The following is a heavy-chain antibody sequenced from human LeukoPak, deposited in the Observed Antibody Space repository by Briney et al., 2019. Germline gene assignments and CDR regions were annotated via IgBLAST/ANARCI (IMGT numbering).Heavy chain of an antibody. CDR2: IIPIFGTA. Sequence: SVKVSCKASRGTFSSYAISWVRQAPGQGLEWMGGIIPIFGTANYAQKFQGRVTITADESTSTAYMELSSLRSEDTAVYYCAGGVLRFLEWLLRFDYWGQGTLVTVSS. D-gene: IGHD3-3*01. V-gene: IGHV1-69*13. CDR1: RGTFSSYA. CDR3: AGGVLRFLEWLLRFDY. J-gene: IGHJ4*02.